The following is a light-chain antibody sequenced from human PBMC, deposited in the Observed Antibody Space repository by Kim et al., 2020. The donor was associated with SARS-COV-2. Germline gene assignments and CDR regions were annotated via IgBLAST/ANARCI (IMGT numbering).Light chain of an antibody. CDR3: QQYNNWPT. V-gene: IGKV3-15*01. CDR1: ESVNRN. CDR2: YAS. Sequence: LSVAPGESATLSCRVSESVNRNVAWYQQKPGQAPSLLIYYASTRATGVPARFSGSGSGTEFALTISSLQSEDFAVYYCQQYNNWPTFGQGTKLEI. J-gene: IGKJ2*01.